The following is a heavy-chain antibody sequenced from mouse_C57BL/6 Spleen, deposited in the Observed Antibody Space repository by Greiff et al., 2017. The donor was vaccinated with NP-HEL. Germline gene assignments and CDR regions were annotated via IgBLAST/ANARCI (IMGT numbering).Heavy chain of an antibody. J-gene: IGHJ1*03. CDR1: GYTFTSYW. V-gene: IGHV1-50*01. CDR2: IDPSDSYT. Sequence: VQLQQPGAELVKPGASVKLSCKASGYTFTSYWMQWVKQRPGQGLEWIGEIDPSDSYTNYNQKFKGKATLTVDTSSSTAYMQLSSLTSEDSAVYYCARGVIFPHWYFDVWGTGTTVTVSS. D-gene: IGHD1-1*01. CDR3: ARGVIFPHWYFDV.